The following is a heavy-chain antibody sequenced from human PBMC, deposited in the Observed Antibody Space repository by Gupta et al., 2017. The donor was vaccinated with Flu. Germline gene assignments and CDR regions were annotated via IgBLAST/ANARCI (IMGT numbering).Heavy chain of an antibody. D-gene: IGHD3-9*01. J-gene: IGHJ3*02. V-gene: IGHV3-33*01. Sequence: VRQAPGKGLEWVAVIWYDGSNKYYADSVKGRFTISRDNSKNTLYLQMNSLRAEDTAVYYCAREGAYYDILDIWGQGTMVTVSS. CDR3: AREGAYYDILDI. CDR2: IWYDGSNK.